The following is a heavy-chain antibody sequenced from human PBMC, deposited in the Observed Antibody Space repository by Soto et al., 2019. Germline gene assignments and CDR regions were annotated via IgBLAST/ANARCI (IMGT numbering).Heavy chain of an antibody. CDR1: GGSFSGYY. D-gene: IGHD6-13*01. Sequence: PSETLSLTCAVYGGSFSGYYWSWIRRPPGKGLEWIGEINHSGSTNYNPSLKSRVTISVDTSKNQFSLKLNSVTAADTAVYYCARGTAKIAVVEKCARGSCWFDYWGQGTLVTVSS. CDR3: ARGTAKIAVVEKCARGSCWFDY. J-gene: IGHJ4*02. V-gene: IGHV4-34*01. CDR2: INHSGST.